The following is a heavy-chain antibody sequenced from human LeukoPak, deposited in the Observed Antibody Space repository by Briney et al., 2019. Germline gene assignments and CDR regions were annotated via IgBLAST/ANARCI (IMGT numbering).Heavy chain of an antibody. CDR1: GLPFSSLA. D-gene: IGHD5-12*01. CDR3: AKGPGESPGCSGYGEKLFEY. CDR2: ITRRGSRT. V-gene: IGHV3-23*01. Sequence: PGGSLTLSCAASGLPFSSLAMSCVRHAPEGGRGWVSSITRRGSRTYHADSEEGQFTISRDNSKNTLYLKKNSLRAEDTAVYYCAKGPGESPGCSGYGEKLFEYWGQGTLVTVSS. J-gene: IGHJ4*02.